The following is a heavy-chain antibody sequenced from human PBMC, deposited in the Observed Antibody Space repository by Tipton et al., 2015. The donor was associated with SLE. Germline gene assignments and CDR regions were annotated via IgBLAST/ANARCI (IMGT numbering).Heavy chain of an antibody. D-gene: IGHD6-13*01. J-gene: IGHJ4*02. CDR3: ARRVSAAGLRG. CDR1: GGSFSGYY. V-gene: IGHV4-34*01. Sequence: TLSLTCAVYGGSFSGYYWSWIRQPPGKGLEWIGEINHSGSTNYNPSLKGRVTISVDTSKNQFSLKLSSVTAADTAVYYCARRVSAAGLRGWGQGTLVTVSS. CDR2: INHSGST.